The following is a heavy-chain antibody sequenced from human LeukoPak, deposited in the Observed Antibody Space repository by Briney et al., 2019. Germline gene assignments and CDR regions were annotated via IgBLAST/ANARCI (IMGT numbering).Heavy chain of an antibody. CDR2: IDGGGGRT. CDR3: AKDFYDSRGSRYDY. D-gene: IGHD3-22*01. CDR1: GFAFSSYA. V-gene: IGHV3-23*01. Sequence: GGSLRLSCTASGFAFSSYAMSWVRQAPGGGLEWVSAIDGGGGRTRHADSVRGRFTISRDNSKNTLFMQMNSLRAEDTAVYYCAKDFYDSRGSRYDYWGQGTLVTVSS. J-gene: IGHJ4*02.